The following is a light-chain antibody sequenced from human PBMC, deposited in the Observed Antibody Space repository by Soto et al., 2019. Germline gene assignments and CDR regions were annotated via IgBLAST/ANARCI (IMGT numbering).Light chain of an antibody. V-gene: IGKV1-27*01. CDR1: QGISNY. Sequence: DIQMSLSPSSVSATVGDRVTITCRASQGISNYLAWYQQKPGKVPKLLIYAASTLQSGVPSRFSGSGSGTDFTLTISSLQPEDVATYYCQKYNIAPLTFGGGSKADIK. CDR3: QKYNIAPLT. CDR2: AAS. J-gene: IGKJ4*01.